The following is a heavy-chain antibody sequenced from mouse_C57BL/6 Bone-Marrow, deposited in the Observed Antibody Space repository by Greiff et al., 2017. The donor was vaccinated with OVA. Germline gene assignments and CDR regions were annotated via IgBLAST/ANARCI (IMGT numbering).Heavy chain of an antibody. V-gene: IGHV1-19*01. CDR1: GYTFTDYY. CDR3: ARSRLRDFDY. Sequence: VQLKESGPVLVKPGASVKMSCKASGYTFTDYYMNWVKQSHGKSLEWIGVINPYNGGTSYNQKFKGKATLTVDKSSSTAYMELNSLTSEDSAVYYCARSRLRDFDYWGQGTTLTVSS. CDR2: INPYNGGT. J-gene: IGHJ2*01.